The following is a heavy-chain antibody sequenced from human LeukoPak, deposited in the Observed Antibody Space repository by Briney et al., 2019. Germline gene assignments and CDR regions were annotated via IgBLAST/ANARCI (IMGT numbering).Heavy chain of an antibody. Sequence: SGGSLRLSCAASGFTFSAYAMSWVRQAPGKGLEWVSAISDSGNSTYYADSVKGRFTISRDNSKNTPYLQMNSLEAEDTAVYYCAKKAVGTSTGGPFDYWGQGTLVIVSS. V-gene: IGHV3-23*01. J-gene: IGHJ4*02. CDR1: GFTFSAYA. CDR3: AKKAVGTSTGGPFDY. D-gene: IGHD1-26*01. CDR2: ISDSGNST.